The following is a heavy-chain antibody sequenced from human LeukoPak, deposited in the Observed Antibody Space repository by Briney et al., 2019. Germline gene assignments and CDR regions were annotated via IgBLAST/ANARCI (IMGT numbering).Heavy chain of an antibody. CDR1: GGSFSGYY. CDR3: ARLYPAYCSGGSCYRFDY. J-gene: IGHJ4*02. V-gene: IGHV4-34*01. CDR2: INHSGST. Sequence: SETLSLTCAVYGGSFSGYYWSWICQPPGKGLEWIGEINHSGSTNYNPSLKSRVTISVDTSKNQFSLKLSSVTAADTAVYYCARLYPAYCSGGSCYRFDYWGQGTLVTVSS. D-gene: IGHD2-15*01.